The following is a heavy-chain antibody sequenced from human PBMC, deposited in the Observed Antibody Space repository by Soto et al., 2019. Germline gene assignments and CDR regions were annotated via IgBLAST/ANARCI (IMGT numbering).Heavy chain of an antibody. D-gene: IGHD3-22*01. V-gene: IGHV4-61*01. CDR1: GGSVSSGSYY. CDR3: AREQNSSGGWGAFDI. CDR2: IYYSGST. Sequence: SETLSLTCTVSGGSVSSGSYYWSWIRQPPGKGLEWIGYIYYSGSTNYNPSLKSRVTISVDTSKNQFSLKLSSVTAADTAVYYCAREQNSSGGWGAFDIWGQGTMVTVSS. J-gene: IGHJ3*02.